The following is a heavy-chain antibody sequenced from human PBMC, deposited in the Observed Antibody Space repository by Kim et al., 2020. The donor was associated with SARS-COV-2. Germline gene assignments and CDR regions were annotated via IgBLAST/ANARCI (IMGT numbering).Heavy chain of an antibody. J-gene: IGHJ5*02. Sequence: SYIYYAHSVKGRFTISRDNAKNSLYLQMNSLRAEDTAVYYCARDGGGPWGQGTLVTVSS. CDR2: SYI. CDR3: ARDGGGP. V-gene: IGHV3-21*01. D-gene: IGHD3-3*01.